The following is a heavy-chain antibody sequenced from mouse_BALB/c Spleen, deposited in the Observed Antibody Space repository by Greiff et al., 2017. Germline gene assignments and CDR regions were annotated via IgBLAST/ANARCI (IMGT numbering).Heavy chain of an antibody. J-gene: IGHJ2*01. V-gene: IGHV5-17*02. CDR1: GFTFSSFG. CDR3: AREEVRSFDY. CDR2: ISSGSSTI. Sequence: EVQLVESGGGLVQPGGSRKLSCAASGFTFSSFGMHWVRQAPEKGLEWVAYISSGSSTIYYADTVKGRFTISRDNPKNTLFLQMTSLRSEDTAMYYCAREEVRSFDYWGQGTTLTVSS. D-gene: IGHD2-14*01.